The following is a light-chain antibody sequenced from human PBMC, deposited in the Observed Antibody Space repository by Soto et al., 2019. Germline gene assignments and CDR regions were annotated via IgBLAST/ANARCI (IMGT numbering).Light chain of an antibody. CDR1: QNVYKN. CDR2: DAS. Sequence: EIVMTQSPATLSVSPGEGATLSCKASQNVYKNLAWYQQRPGQPPRLLIYDASTRATGISARFSGSGYGTEFTLTISSLQSEDFAVYFCQQCRNWPLTVGGGTKVEIK. J-gene: IGKJ4*01. CDR3: QQCRNWPLT. V-gene: IGKV3-15*01.